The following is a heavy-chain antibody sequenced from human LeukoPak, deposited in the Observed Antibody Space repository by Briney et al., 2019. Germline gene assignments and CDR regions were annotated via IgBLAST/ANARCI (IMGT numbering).Heavy chain of an antibody. CDR3: ARDLGGYDYINLDY. CDR2: IYSGGST. V-gene: IGHV3-53*01. Sequence: TGGSLRLSCAASGFTVSSNYMSWVRQAPGKGLEWVSVIYSGGSTYYADSVKGRFTISRDNAKRSLYLHMNSLRAEDTAVYYCARDLGGYDYINLDYWGQGSLVVVSS. D-gene: IGHD5-12*01. J-gene: IGHJ4*02. CDR1: GFTVSSNY.